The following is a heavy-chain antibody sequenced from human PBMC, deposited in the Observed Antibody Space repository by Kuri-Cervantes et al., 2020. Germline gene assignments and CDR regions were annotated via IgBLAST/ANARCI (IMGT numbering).Heavy chain of an antibody. Sequence: SETLSPTCTVSGGSISSGGYYWSWIRQHPGKGLEWIGYIYYSGSTYFNPSLKSRVTISVDTSKNQFSLKLSSVTAADAAVYYCARLNYYDSSGYYYGPRVFDYWGQGTLVTVSS. D-gene: IGHD3-22*01. CDR2: IYYSGST. CDR3: ARLNYYDSSGYYYGPRVFDY. J-gene: IGHJ4*02. V-gene: IGHV4-31*03. CDR1: GGSISSGGYY.